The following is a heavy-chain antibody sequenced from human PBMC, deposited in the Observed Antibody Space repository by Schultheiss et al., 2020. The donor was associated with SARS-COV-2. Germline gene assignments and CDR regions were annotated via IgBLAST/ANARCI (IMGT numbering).Heavy chain of an antibody. CDR2: INHSGST. CDR1: GGSFSGYY. J-gene: IGHJ4*02. D-gene: IGHD1-1*01. CDR3: ASSDSGTAMG. V-gene: IGHV4-34*01. Sequence: SQTLSLTCAVYGGSFSGYYWSWIRQPPGKGLEWIGEINHSGSTNYNPSLKSRVTISADTSKNWFSLKLRSVTAADTAVYYCASSDSGTAMGWGQGTLVTVSS.